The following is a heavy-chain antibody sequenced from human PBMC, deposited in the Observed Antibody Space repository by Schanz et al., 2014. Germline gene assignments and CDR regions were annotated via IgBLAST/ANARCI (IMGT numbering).Heavy chain of an antibody. D-gene: IGHD1-1*01. CDR1: GFTFSDYY. CDR3: ARGTDWNLHY. CDR2: ICSSGNTI. Sequence: QVQLVESGGGVVQPGGSLRLSCAASGFTFSDYYMSWIRQAPGKGLEWVSYICSSGNTIYYADSVKGRFTISRDNAKNSLYLHMNTLRSEDTAVYYCARGTDWNLHYWGQGALVTVSS. J-gene: IGHJ4*02. V-gene: IGHV3-11*04.